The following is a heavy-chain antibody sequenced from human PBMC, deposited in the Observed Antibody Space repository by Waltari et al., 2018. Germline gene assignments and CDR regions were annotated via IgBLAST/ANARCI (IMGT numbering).Heavy chain of an antibody. CDR2: IGTGGGT. D-gene: IGHD2-15*01. J-gene: IGHJ5*02. Sequence: EVQLVESGGDWIQPGGSMRLSCPASGFTFSNYDMHWLRQATGKSLEWVSSIGTGGGTYYAASVKGRFTISRENDKSSVYLQMNSLGAGDTAVYFCARHQGGWDLWGQGTLVTVSS. CDR1: GFTFSNYD. V-gene: IGHV3-13*01. CDR3: ARHQGGWDL.